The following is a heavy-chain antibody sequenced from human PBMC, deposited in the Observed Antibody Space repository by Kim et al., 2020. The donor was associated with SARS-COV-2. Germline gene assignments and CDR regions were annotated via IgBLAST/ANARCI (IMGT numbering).Heavy chain of an antibody. CDR3: AREYYDYVWGSYGTDY. J-gene: IGHJ4*02. V-gene: IGHV3-21*01. D-gene: IGHD3-16*01. Sequence: VKGLFTSSRDNAKNSLYLQMNSLRAEDTAVYYCAREYYDYVWGSYGTDYWGQGTLVTVSS.